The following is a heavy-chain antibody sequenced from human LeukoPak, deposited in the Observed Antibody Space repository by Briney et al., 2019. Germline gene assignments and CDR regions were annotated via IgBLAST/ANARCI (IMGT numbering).Heavy chain of an antibody. Sequence: GASVTVSCKASGYTFTSYYMHWVRQAPGQGLEWMGIINPSGGSTSYAQKFQGRVTMTRDTSTSTVYMELSSLRSEDTAVYYCARDARNYHSSSSRDKYIDYWGQGTLVTVSS. D-gene: IGHD6-13*01. V-gene: IGHV1-46*01. CDR2: INPSGGST. J-gene: IGHJ4*02. CDR1: GYTFTSYY. CDR3: ARDARNYHSSSSRDKYIDY.